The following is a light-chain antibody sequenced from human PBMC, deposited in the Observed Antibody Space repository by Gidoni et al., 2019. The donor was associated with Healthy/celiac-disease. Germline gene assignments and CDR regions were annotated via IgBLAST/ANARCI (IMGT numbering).Light chain of an antibody. CDR3: QQRSNWHT. Sequence: IVLTQSPATLSLSPGERATLSCRASQGVSSYLAWYQQKPGQAPRLLIYDASNRATGIPARFSGSGPGTDFTLTISSLEPEDFAVYYCQQRSNWHTFXQXTKVEIK. CDR2: DAS. J-gene: IGKJ1*01. CDR1: QGVSSY. V-gene: IGKV3D-11*01.